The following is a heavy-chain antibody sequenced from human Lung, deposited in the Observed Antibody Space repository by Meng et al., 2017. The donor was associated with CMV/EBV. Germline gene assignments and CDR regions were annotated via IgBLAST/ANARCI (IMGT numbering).Heavy chain of an antibody. J-gene: IGHJ4*02. D-gene: IGHD6-13*01. CDR2: ISPNSGGT. CDR3: ARGDYSSTLPFDY. V-gene: IGHV1-2*02. Sequence: ASVXVSCKASGYTFTGYYMHWVRQAPGQGLEWMGWISPNSGGTNYAQNFQGRVTMTRDTSISTAYMELSRLRSDDTAVYYCARGDYSSTLPFDYWGQGTLVTVSS. CDR1: GYTFTGYY.